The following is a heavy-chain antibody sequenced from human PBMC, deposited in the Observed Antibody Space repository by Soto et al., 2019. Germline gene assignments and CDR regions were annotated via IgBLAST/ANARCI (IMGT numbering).Heavy chain of an antibody. CDR2: ISSSSSYT. J-gene: IGHJ4*02. CDR3: ARAYYDSSGTNPLDY. D-gene: IGHD3-22*01. Sequence: PGGSLRLSCAASGFTVSDYYMSWIRQAPGKGLEWVSYISSSSSYTNYADSVKGRFTISRDNAKNSLYLQMNSLRAEDTAVYYCARAYYDSSGTNPLDYWGQGTLVTVSS. CDR1: GFTVSDYY. V-gene: IGHV3-11*06.